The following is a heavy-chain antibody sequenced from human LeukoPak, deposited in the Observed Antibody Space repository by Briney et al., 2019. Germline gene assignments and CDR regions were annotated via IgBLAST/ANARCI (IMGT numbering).Heavy chain of an antibody. CDR1: GYSISSGYY. V-gene: IGHV4-38-2*02. CDR3: ARADDLSGFDY. J-gene: IGHJ4*02. CDR2: IYHSGST. Sequence: SETLSLTCTVSGYSISSGYYWGWIRQPPGKGLEWIGSIYHSGSTYYNPSLKSRVTISVDTSKNQFSLKLSSVTAADTAVYYCARADDLSGFDYWGQGTLVTVSS. D-gene: IGHD3/OR15-3a*01.